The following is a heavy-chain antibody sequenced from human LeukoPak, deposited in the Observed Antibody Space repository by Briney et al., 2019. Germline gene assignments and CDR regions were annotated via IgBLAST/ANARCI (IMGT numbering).Heavy chain of an antibody. V-gene: IGHV3-30*03. CDR1: GFTFSNYG. CDR2: ISYDGSNK. Sequence: GGSLRLSCAASGFTFSNYGMHWVRQAPGKGLEWVAVISYDGSNKFYADSVKGRFTISRDNSKNTLYLQMNSLRAEDTAVYYCARDFFYDSSGYYLDYWGQGTLVTVSS. J-gene: IGHJ4*02. D-gene: IGHD3-22*01. CDR3: ARDFFYDSSGYYLDY.